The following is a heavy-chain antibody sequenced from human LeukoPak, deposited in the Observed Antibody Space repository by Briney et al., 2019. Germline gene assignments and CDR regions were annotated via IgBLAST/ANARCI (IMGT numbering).Heavy chain of an antibody. CDR2: ITSSSTYI. CDR1: GFTFSSYN. D-gene: IGHD1-26*01. Sequence: GGSPRLSCAASGFTFSSYNMNWVRQAPGKGLEWVSSITSSSTYIYYADSVKGRFTISRDNARNSLYLQMNSLRVEDTAVYYCARDPYSGNYGDYYYYYMDVWGKGTTVTISS. J-gene: IGHJ6*03. CDR3: ARDPYSGNYGDYYYYYMDV. V-gene: IGHV3-21*01.